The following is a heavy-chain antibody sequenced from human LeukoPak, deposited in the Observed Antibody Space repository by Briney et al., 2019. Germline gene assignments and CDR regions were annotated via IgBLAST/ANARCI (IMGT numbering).Heavy chain of an antibody. Sequence: RASVKVSCKASGYTFTGYYMHWVRQAPGQGLEWMGWINPNSGGTNYAQKFQGRVTMTRDTSISTAYMELSRLRSDDTAVYYCARDPDIVATSILAPPKGTRFDPWGQGTLVTVSS. D-gene: IGHD5-12*01. CDR2: INPNSGGT. CDR3: ARDPDIVATSILAPPKGTRFDP. J-gene: IGHJ5*02. CDR1: GYTFTGYY. V-gene: IGHV1-2*02.